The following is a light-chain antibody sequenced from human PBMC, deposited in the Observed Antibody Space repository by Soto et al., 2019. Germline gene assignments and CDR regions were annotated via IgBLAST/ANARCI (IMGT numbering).Light chain of an antibody. J-gene: IGKJ1*01. CDR3: QHYNSYPWT. CDR2: HAS. V-gene: IGKV1-5*01. CDR1: QNINNW. Sequence: DIQMTQSPSALSASIRDRVTITCRASQNINNWLAWYQHKPGKAPNLLIYHASNLETGVPSRLSGSAFGTEFTLSISSLQPDDFATYYCQHYNSYPWTFGQGTKVDI.